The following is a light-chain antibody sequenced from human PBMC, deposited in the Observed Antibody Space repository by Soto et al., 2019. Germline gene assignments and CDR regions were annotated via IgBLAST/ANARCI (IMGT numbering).Light chain of an antibody. Sequence: EIVLTQSPGTLSLSPGERSTLSCRASQSVSSSYLAGYQQKPGQAPRLLIYGASSRATGIPDRFSGSGSGTDFTLTISRLEPEDFAVYYCQQYGSSRWTFGQGTKVDNK. V-gene: IGKV3-20*01. CDR1: QSVSSSY. CDR3: QQYGSSRWT. CDR2: GAS. J-gene: IGKJ1*01.